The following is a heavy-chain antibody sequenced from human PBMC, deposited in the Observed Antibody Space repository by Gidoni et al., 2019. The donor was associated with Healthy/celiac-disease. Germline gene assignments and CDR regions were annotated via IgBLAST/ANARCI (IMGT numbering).Heavy chain of an antibody. V-gene: IGHV5-51*01. Sequence: EVQLVQSGAEVKKPGESLKISCKGSGYSFTSYWIGWVRQMPGNGLEWMGIIYPGDSDTRYSPSFQGQVTISADKSISTAYLQWSSLKASDTAMYYCARRVGDCSSTSCYNWFDPWGQGTLVTVSS. CDR2: IYPGDSDT. CDR1: GYSFTSYW. CDR3: ARRVGDCSSTSCYNWFDP. J-gene: IGHJ5*02. D-gene: IGHD2-2*01.